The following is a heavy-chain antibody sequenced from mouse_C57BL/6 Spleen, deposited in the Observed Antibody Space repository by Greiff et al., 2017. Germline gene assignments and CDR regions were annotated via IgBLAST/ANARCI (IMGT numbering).Heavy chain of an antibody. D-gene: IGHD2-4*01. V-gene: IGHV1-81*01. CDR1: GYTFTSYG. CDR3: ARSRDYGTAYYFDY. J-gene: IGHJ2*01. CDR2: IYPRSGNT. Sequence: QVQLKESGAELARPGASVKLSCKASGYTFTSYGISWVKQRTGQGLEWIGEIYPRSGNTYYNEKFKGKATLTADKSSSTAYMELRSLTSEDSAVYFCARSRDYGTAYYFDYWGQGTTLTVSS.